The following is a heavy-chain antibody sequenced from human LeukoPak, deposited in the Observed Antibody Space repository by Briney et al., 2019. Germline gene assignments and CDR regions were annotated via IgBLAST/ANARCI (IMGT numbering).Heavy chain of an antibody. CDR2: ISGSGSTI. Sequence: GGSLRLSCAASGFTFSSYAMSWVRQAPGKGLEWVSAISGSGSTIYYADSVKGRFTISRDNAKNSLYLQMNSLRAEDTAVYYCAVLTYQLLDYYFDYWGQGTLVTVSS. CDR3: AVLTYQLLDYYFDY. D-gene: IGHD2-2*01. CDR1: GFTFSSYA. V-gene: IGHV3-23*01. J-gene: IGHJ4*02.